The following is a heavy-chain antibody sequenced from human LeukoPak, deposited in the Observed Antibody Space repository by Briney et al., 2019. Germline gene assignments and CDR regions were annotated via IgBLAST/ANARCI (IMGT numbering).Heavy chain of an antibody. V-gene: IGHV3-74*01. CDR3: ARLTPSGSYAIDY. CDR2: INSDGSST. J-gene: IGHJ4*02. CDR1: GFTFDDYA. D-gene: IGHD1-26*01. Sequence: GGSLRLSCAASGFTFDDYAMHWVRQAPGKGLVWVSHINSDGSSTSYADSVKGRFTISRDNAKNTLYLQMNSLRAEDTAVYYCARLTPSGSYAIDYWGQGTLVTVSS.